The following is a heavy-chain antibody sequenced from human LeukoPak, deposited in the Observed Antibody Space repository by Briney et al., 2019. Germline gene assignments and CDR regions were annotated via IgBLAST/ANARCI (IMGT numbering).Heavy chain of an antibody. CDR3: ARGTGQYNYGHRGAFDT. D-gene: IGHD5-18*01. V-gene: IGHV5-51*01. CDR1: GYTFTNYW. J-gene: IGHJ3*02. CDR2: IYPGDSDT. Sequence: GESLKISCKGSGYTFTNYWIGWVRQMPGKSLEWMGIIYPGDSDTRYSPSFQGQVTISADKSISTAYLQWSSLKASDTAMYHCARGTGQYNYGHRGAFDTWGQGTMVTVSS.